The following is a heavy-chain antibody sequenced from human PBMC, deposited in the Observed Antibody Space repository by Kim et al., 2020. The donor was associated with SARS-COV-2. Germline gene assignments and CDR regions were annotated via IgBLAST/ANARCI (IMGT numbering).Heavy chain of an antibody. V-gene: IGHV4-30-2*06. CDR1: GDSISSGGYS. Sequence: SETLSLTCTVSGDSISSGGYSWTWIRQSPGKGLEWIGYIYHTGDTDYNPSLKSRVTISVDISKNQFSLRLSSVTAADTAVYYCVREATIGAWFDPWGQGTLVTVSS. CDR3: VREATIGAWFDP. D-gene: IGHD5-12*01. J-gene: IGHJ5*02. CDR2: IYHTGDT.